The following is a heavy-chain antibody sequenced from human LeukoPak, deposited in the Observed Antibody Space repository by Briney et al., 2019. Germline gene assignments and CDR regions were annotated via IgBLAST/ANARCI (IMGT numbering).Heavy chain of an antibody. CDR1: GGSFSGYY. Sequence: PSETLSLTCAVYGGSFSGYYWSWIRQPPGKGLEWIGEINHSGSTNYNPSLKSRVTISVDTSKNQFSLKLSSVTAADTAVYYCARDYGAAAGIDAFDIWGQGTMVTVSS. D-gene: IGHD6-13*01. CDR3: ARDYGAAAGIDAFDI. V-gene: IGHV4-34*01. J-gene: IGHJ3*02. CDR2: INHSGST.